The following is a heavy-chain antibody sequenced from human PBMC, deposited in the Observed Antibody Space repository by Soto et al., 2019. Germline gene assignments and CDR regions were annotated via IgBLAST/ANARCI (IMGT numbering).Heavy chain of an antibody. J-gene: IGHJ6*02. V-gene: IGHV4-39*01. CDR2: IYYSGST. Sequence: PSETLSLTCTVSGGSISSSSYYWGWIRQPPGKGLEWIGSIYYSGSTYYNPSLKSRVTISVDTSKNQFSLKLSSVTAADTAVYYCARARAGRRYYYGMDVWGQGTTVTVSS. CDR3: ARARAGRRYYYGMDV. CDR1: GGSISSSSYY.